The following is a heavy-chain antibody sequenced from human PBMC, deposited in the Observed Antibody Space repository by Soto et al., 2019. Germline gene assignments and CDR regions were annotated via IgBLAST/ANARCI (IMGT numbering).Heavy chain of an antibody. Sequence: SETLSLTCAVYGGSFSGYYWSWIRQPPGKGLEWIGEINHSGSTNYNPSLKSRVTISVDTSKNQFSLKLSSVTAADTAVYYCARVFIAVAGMDYFDYWGQGTLVTASS. V-gene: IGHV4-34*01. CDR3: ARVFIAVAGMDYFDY. J-gene: IGHJ4*02. CDR1: GGSFSGYY. D-gene: IGHD6-19*01. CDR2: INHSGST.